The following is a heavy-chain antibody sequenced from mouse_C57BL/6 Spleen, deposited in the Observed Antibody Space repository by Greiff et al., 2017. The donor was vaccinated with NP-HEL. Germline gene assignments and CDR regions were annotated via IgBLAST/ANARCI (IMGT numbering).Heavy chain of an antibody. CDR2: ISYDGSN. CDR3: ARSPYRAWFAY. V-gene: IGHV3-6*01. CDR1: GYSITSGYF. D-gene: IGHD3-1*01. J-gene: IGHJ3*01. Sequence: EVKVEESGPGLVKPSQSLSLSCSVSGYSITSGYFWNWIRQPPGNKLEWMGYISYDGSNNYNPSLKNRISITRDTSKNQFFLKLNSVTTEDTATYYCARSPYRAWFAYWGQGTLVTVSA.